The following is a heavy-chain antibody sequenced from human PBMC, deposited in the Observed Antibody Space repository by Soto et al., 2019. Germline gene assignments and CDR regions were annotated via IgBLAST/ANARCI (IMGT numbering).Heavy chain of an antibody. Sequence: SETLSLTCTVSGASISGFYWSWIRKSAGKGLEWIGRIYATGTTDYNPSLKSRVMMSVDTSKKQFSLKLRSVTAADTAVYYCVTDGKKTLRDWFDTWGQGISVTVSS. D-gene: IGHD1-1*01. J-gene: IGHJ5*02. CDR1: GASISGFY. V-gene: IGHV4-4*07. CDR3: VTDGKKTLRDWFDT. CDR2: IYATGTT.